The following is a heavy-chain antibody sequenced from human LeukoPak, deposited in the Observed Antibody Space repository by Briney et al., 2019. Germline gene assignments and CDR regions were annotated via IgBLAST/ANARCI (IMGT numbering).Heavy chain of an antibody. CDR1: GGTFTSYA. Sequence: SVKVSCKASGGTFTSYAITWVRQAPGQGLEWMGKIIPISGTTNYAQKFQGGVTFTADESTSTAYMELSSLRSEDTALYYCARELRLGGNWFDPWGQGTLVTVSS. D-gene: IGHD1-26*01. CDR2: IIPISGTT. CDR3: ARELRLGGNWFDP. V-gene: IGHV1-69*15. J-gene: IGHJ5*02.